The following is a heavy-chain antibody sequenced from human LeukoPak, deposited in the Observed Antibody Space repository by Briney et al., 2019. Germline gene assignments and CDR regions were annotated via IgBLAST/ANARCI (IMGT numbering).Heavy chain of an antibody. J-gene: IGHJ4*02. CDR3: ARDPWRDSSSSYFDY. CDR1: GFTFSSYS. V-gene: IGHV3-21*01. Sequence: PGGSLRLSCAASGFTFSSYSMNWVRQAPGKGLEWVSSISSSSSYIYYADSVKGRFTISRDNAKNSLYLQMNSLRAEDTAVYYCARDPWRDSSSSYFDYWGQGTLVTVSS. D-gene: IGHD6-6*01. CDR2: ISSSSSYI.